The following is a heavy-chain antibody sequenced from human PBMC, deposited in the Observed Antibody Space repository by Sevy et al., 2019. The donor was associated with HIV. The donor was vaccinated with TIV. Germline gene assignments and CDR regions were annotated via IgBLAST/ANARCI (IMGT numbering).Heavy chain of an antibody. J-gene: IGHJ4*02. CDR1: GYSFTSYW. Sequence: GESLKISCKGSGYSFTSYWIGWVRQMPGKGLEWMGIIYPGDSDTRYSPSFQGQVTISADKSISTAYLQWSSLKASDTAMYYCARPKGYYGSGSYYNSLFDYWGQGTLVTVSS. D-gene: IGHD3-10*01. CDR2: IYPGDSDT. CDR3: ARPKGYYGSGSYYNSLFDY. V-gene: IGHV5-51*01.